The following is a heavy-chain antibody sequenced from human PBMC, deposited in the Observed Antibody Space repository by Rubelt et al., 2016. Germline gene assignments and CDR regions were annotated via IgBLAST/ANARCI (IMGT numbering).Heavy chain of an antibody. J-gene: IGHJ3*02. V-gene: IGHV1-2*02. CDR3: ARVSVYCSSTSCYSYAFDI. Sequence: GESGAEVKKPGASVKVSCKASGYTFTGYYMHWVRQAPGQGLEWMGWINPNSGGTNYAQKFQGRVTMTRDTSISTAYMELSRLRSDDTAVYYCARVSVYCSSTSCYSYAFDIWGQGTMVTVSS. CDR1: GYTFTGYY. CDR2: INPNSGGT. D-gene: IGHD2-2*01.